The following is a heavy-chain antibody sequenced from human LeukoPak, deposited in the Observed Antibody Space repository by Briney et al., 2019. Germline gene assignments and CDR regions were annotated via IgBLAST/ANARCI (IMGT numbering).Heavy chain of an antibody. CDR3: ASLRYLGSGEDQEYFQH. V-gene: IGHV4-59*01. J-gene: IGHJ1*01. CDR1: GGSISSYY. CDR2: IYYSGST. Sequence: PSETLSLTCTVSGGSISSYYWSWIRQPPGKGLEWIGYIYYSGSTNYNTSLKSRVTISVDTSKNQFSLKLSSVTAADTAVYYCASLRYLGSGEDQEYFQHWGQGTLVTVSS. D-gene: IGHD6-19*01.